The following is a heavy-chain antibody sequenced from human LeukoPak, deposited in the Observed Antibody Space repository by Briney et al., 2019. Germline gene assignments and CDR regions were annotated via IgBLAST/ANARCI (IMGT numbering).Heavy chain of an antibody. V-gene: IGHV4-59*01. CDR3: ARERGYSYIIDN. J-gene: IGHJ4*02. D-gene: IGHD5-18*01. Sequence: SETLSLTCTVSGGSISSYYWSWIRQPPGKGLEWIGYIYYSGSTNYNPSHKSRVTISVDTSKNQFSLKLSSVTAADTAVYYCARERGYSYIIDNWGQGTLVTVSS. CDR1: GGSISSYY. CDR2: IYYSGST.